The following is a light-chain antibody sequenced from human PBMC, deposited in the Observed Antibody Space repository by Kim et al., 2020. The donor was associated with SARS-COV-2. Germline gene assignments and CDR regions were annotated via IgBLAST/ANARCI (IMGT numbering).Light chain of an antibody. CDR3: QSYNSSNHWV. Sequence: KTLTISCTRSSGGIASNYVQWYQQRPGSAPTTVIYEDNHRPSGVPDRFSGSIDSSSNSASLTISGLKTEEEADYYCQSYNSSNHWVFGGGTQLTVL. CDR2: EDN. J-gene: IGLJ3*02. V-gene: IGLV6-57*03. CDR1: SGGIASNY.